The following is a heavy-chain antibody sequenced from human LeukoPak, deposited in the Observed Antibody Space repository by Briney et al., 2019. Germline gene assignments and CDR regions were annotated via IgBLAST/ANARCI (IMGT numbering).Heavy chain of an antibody. CDR2: IDPSDSYT. J-gene: IGHJ4*02. CDR3: ARHGELWLPKTYYFDY. D-gene: IGHD5-18*01. V-gene: IGHV5-10-1*01. Sequence: GESLKISCKGSGYSITSYWISWVRQLPGKGLEWMGRIDPSDSYTNYSPSFQGHVTISADKSISTAYLQWSSLKASDTAMYYCARHGELWLPKTYYFDYWGQGTLVTVSS. CDR1: GYSITSYW.